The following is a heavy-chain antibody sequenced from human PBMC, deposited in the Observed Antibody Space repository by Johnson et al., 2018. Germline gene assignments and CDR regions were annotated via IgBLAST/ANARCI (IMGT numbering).Heavy chain of an antibody. V-gene: IGHV3-33*08. CDR1: GFTFSSYG. D-gene: IGHD4-11*01. CDR2: RWYDGSNK. J-gene: IGHJ6*02. Sequence: QVQLVESGGGLVQXGGSLRLXCAASGFTFSSYGMHWVRQAPGKGLEWVAVRWYDGSNKDYADSVKGRFTISRDNSKNTLFLQMNSLRAEYTAVYFCAREQSDYSNYAGYGMDVWGQGTTVTVSS. CDR3: AREQSDYSNYAGYGMDV.